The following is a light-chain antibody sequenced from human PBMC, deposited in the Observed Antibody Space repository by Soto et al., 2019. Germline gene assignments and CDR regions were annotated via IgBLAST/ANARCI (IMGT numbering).Light chain of an antibody. CDR3: QQYGSSPRT. V-gene: IGKV3-20*01. J-gene: IGKJ1*01. Sequence: EIVLAQSPGTLSLSPGDRATLSCRASQSVSTNYLAWYRQKPGQPPWLLIYGAFNRAAGVPDRFSGSGSGTDFTLTISRLEPDDFVVYYCQQYGSSPRTFGQGTKVEFK. CDR2: GAF. CDR1: QSVSTNY.